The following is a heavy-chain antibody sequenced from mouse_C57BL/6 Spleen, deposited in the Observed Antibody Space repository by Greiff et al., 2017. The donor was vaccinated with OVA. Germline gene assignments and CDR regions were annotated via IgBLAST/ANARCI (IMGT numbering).Heavy chain of an antibody. CDR3: ARGNWDVWYFDV. CDR1: GFTFSDYY. Sequence: EVMLVESEGGLVQPGSSMKLSCTASGFTFSDYYMAWVRQVPEKGLEWVANINYDGSSTYYLDSLKSRFIISRDNAKNILYLQMSSLKSEDTATYYCARGNWDVWYFDVWGTGTTVTVSS. J-gene: IGHJ1*03. CDR2: INYDGSST. V-gene: IGHV5-16*01. D-gene: IGHD4-1*01.